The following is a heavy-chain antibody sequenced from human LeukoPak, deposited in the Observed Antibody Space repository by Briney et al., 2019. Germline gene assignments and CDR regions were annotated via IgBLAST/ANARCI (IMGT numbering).Heavy chain of an antibody. CDR1: GGTFSSYA. CDR3: ARSVGYYYGSGSLYYYGIDV. D-gene: IGHD3-10*01. J-gene: IGHJ6*04. V-gene: IGHV1-69*01. Sequence: EASVKVSCKASGGTFSSYAISWVRQAPGQGLEWMGGIIPIFGTANYAQKFQGRVTITADESTSTAYMELSSLRSEDTAVYYCARSVGYYYGSGSLYYYGIDVWGKGTTVTVSS. CDR2: IIPIFGTA.